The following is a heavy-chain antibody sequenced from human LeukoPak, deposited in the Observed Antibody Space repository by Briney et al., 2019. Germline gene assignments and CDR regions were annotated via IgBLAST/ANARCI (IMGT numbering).Heavy chain of an antibody. Sequence: GGSLRLSCAASGFTFSSYAMSWVRQAPGKGLEWVSAISGSGGSTYYEDSVKGRFTISRDNSKNTLYLQMNSLRAEDTAVYYCAKAGIVVVPAATLGYFDLWGRGTLVTVSS. CDR3: AKAGIVVVPAATLGYFDL. CDR2: ISGSGGST. V-gene: IGHV3-23*01. J-gene: IGHJ2*01. D-gene: IGHD2-2*01. CDR1: GFTFSSYA.